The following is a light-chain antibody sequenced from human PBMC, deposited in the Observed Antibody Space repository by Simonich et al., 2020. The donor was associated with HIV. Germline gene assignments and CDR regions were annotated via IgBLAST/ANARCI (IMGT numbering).Light chain of an antibody. CDR3: QQYDSTPRT. CDR2: WAS. Sequence: DIVMTQSPDSLAVSLGERATINCKSSQSDLYSSNNKNYLVWYQQKPGQPPKLLIYWASTGESGVPDRFSGSGSGTDFTLTISSLQAEDVAVYYCQQYDSTPRTFGQGTKVEIK. CDR1: QSDLYSSNNKNY. V-gene: IGKV4-1*01. J-gene: IGKJ1*01.